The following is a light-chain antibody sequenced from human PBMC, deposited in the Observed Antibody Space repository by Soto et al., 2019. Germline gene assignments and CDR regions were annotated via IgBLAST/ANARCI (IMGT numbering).Light chain of an antibody. Sequence: QSALTQPASVSGSPGQSIAIACTGTSSAVGAYDYVSWYQQHPGKAPKVMIYDVTNRPSGVSNRFSGSKSGNTASLTISGLQAEDEADYYCSSYTSSSTYVFGTGTKLTVL. V-gene: IGLV2-14*01. CDR3: SSYTSSSTYV. CDR2: DVT. CDR1: SSAVGAYDY. J-gene: IGLJ1*01.